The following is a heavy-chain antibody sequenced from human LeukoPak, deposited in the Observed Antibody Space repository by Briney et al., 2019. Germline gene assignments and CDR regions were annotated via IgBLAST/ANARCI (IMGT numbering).Heavy chain of an antibody. CDR2: INHSGST. D-gene: IGHD3-10*01. CDR1: GGSFSGYY. J-gene: IGHJ6*02. Sequence: SETLSLTCAVYGGSFSGYYWSWIRQPPGKGLEWIGEINHSGSTNYNPSLKSRVTISVDTSKNQFSLKLSSVTAADTAVYYCARGRYYRSGSYYYYYGMDVWGQGTTVTVSS. V-gene: IGHV4-34*01. CDR3: ARGRYYRSGSYYYYYGMDV.